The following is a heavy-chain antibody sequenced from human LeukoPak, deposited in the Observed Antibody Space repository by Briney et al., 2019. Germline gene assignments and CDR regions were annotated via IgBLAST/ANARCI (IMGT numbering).Heavy chain of an antibody. J-gene: IGHJ4*02. Sequence: GGSLRLSCAGSGFTFSSSWLHWVRQAPGGGLVWLSRMNGDGGTTNYADSVKGRFTISGDNAKNTLYLQMNSLTVEDTAVYYCSRAGSFRFDYWGQGTLVTVSS. CDR1: GFTFSSSW. CDR2: MNGDGGTT. V-gene: IGHV3-74*01. D-gene: IGHD3-10*01. CDR3: SRAGSFRFDY.